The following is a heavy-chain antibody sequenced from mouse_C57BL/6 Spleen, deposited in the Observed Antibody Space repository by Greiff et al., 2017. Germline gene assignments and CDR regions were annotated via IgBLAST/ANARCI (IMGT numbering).Heavy chain of an antibody. V-gene: IGHV10-1*01. D-gene: IGHD1-1*01. CDR1: GFSINTYA. Sequence: EVQLVESGGGLVQPKGSLKLSCAASGFSINTYAMNWVRQAPGKGLEWVARIRSKSNNYATYHADSVKDRFTISRDDSESMLYLQMNNLKTEDTAMYYCVIGGSREGYFDYWGQGTTLTVSS. CDR3: VIGGSREGYFDY. CDR2: IRSKSNNYAT. J-gene: IGHJ2*01.